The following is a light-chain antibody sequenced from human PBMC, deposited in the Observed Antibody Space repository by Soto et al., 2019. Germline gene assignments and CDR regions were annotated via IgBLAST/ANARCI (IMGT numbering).Light chain of an antibody. V-gene: IGLV3-21*04. CDR1: NIGSKN. CDR2: YDS. Sequence: SYELTQPPSVSVAPGQTARITCGGSNIGSKNVHWYQQKPGQAPVLVIWYDSDRPSGIPERFSGSNSGIAATLTISGVEGGDEADYYCQVWDTGSDHYVFGTGTKLTVL. CDR3: QVWDTGSDHYV. J-gene: IGLJ1*01.